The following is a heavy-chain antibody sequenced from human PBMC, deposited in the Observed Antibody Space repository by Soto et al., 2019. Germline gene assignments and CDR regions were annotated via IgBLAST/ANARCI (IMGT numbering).Heavy chain of an antibody. D-gene: IGHD1-1*01. CDR2: IIPFFGTA. V-gene: IGHV1-69*01. Sequence: QVQLVQSGAEVKKPGSSVKVSCKASGDTFSSHAFGWVRQAPGQGLEWVGGIIPFFGTANYAQKFQGRVAITADESMTTVYMELSSLTSEDTAVYYCARGIEEMATTTAVWSFDLWGRGTLVTVSS. CDR1: GDTFSSHA. CDR3: ARGIEEMATTTAVWSFDL. J-gene: IGHJ2*01.